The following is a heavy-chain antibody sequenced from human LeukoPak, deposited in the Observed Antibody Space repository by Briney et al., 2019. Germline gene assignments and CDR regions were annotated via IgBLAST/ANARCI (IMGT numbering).Heavy chain of an antibody. V-gene: IGHV3-66*01. CDR3: AKVRNPEY. D-gene: IGHD1-14*01. Sequence: GGSLRLSCAASGFTFSLYTMNWVRQAPGKGLEWVSVIYSGGRTFYADSVKGRFTISRDNSKNTLYLQMNSLRAEDTAVYYCAKVRNPEYWGQGTLATVSS. CDR1: GFTFSLYT. J-gene: IGHJ4*02. CDR2: IYSGGRT.